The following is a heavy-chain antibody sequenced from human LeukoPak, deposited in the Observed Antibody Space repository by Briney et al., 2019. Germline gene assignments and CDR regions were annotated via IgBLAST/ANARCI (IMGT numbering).Heavy chain of an antibody. CDR1: GFTFSNAW. Sequence: TGGSLRLSCAASGFTFSNAWMSWVRQAPGKGLEWVGRIKSKTDGGTTDYAAPVKGRFTISRDNSKNTLYLQMSSLRAEDTAVYYCARDRNSNPNYYYYYMDVWGKGTTVTVSS. D-gene: IGHD4-11*01. CDR2: IKSKTDGGTT. J-gene: IGHJ6*03. CDR3: ARDRNSNPNYYYYYMDV. V-gene: IGHV3-15*01.